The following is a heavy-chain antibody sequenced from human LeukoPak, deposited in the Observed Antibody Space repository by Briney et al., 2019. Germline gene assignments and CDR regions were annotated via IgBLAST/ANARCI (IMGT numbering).Heavy chain of an antibody. V-gene: IGHV3-30*02. CDR2: IRYDGSNK. D-gene: IGHD1-26*01. Sequence: GGSLRLSCAASGFTFSSYGMHWVRQAPGKGLEWVAFIRYDGSNKYYADSVKGRFTISRDNSKNTLYLQMNSLRAEDTAVYYCAKDFGGSYFAFDIWGQGTMVTISS. J-gene: IGHJ3*02. CDR1: GFTFSSYG. CDR3: AKDFGGSYFAFDI.